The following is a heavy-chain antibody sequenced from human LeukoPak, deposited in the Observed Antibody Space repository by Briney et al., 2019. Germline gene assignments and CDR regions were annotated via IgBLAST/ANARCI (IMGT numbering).Heavy chain of an antibody. CDR1: GGSISSYY. Sequence: SETLSLTCTASGGSISSYYWSWIRQPAGKGLEWIGRIYSSGSTNYNPSLKSRVTMSVDTSKNQFSLKLSSVTAADTAMYYCARDSGYYGSGSHYFDIWGQGTMVTVSS. CDR3: ARDSGYYGSGSHYFDI. CDR2: IYSSGST. D-gene: IGHD3-10*01. V-gene: IGHV4-4*07. J-gene: IGHJ3*02.